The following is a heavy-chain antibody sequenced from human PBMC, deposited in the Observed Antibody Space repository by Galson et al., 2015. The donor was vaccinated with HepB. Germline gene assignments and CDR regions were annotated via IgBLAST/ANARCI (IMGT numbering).Heavy chain of an antibody. V-gene: IGHV3-33*01. J-gene: IGHJ6*03. CDR1: GFTFRDYG. Sequence: SLRLSCAASGFTFRDYGMHWVRQAPGKGLEWVAAIWHGGRNKYYADSVKGRFTISRDNSQNTLYLQMNSLRAEDTAVYYCARDGQGLLLGYYYYYMDVWGKGTTVSVSS. CDR2: IWHGGRNK. D-gene: IGHD2-21*01. CDR3: ARDGQGLLLGYYYYYMDV.